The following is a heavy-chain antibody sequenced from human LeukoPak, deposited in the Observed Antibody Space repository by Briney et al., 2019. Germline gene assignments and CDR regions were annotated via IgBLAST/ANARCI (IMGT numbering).Heavy chain of an antibody. V-gene: IGHV3-74*01. CDR3: GTGHSYGYDY. D-gene: IGHD5-18*01. CDR2: VKGDGRTT. J-gene: IGHJ4*02. Sequence: GGSLRLSCAASGLTLSDFWMHWVRQPPGKGLVWVALVKGDGRTTIYADSVKGRFTISRDNAKNTLYLQMNSLRTDDSGLYYSGTGHSYGYDYWGQGVLVTVSS. CDR1: GLTLSDFW.